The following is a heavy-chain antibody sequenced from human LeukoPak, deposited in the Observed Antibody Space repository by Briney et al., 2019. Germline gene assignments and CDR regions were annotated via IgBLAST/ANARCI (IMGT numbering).Heavy chain of an antibody. Sequence: GGSLRLSCAASGFTFNTYAMSWVRQAPGKGLEWVSTFGGSGDGTYYADSVKGRFTISRDNSKNTLYLQMNSLRAEDTAVYYCARGVSAFDIWGQGTMVTVSS. CDR2: FGGSGDGT. J-gene: IGHJ3*02. V-gene: IGHV3-23*01. CDR3: ARGVSAFDI. CDR1: GFTFNTYA.